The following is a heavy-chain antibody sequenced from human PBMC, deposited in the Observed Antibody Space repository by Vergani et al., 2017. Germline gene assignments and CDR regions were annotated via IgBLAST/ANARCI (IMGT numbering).Heavy chain of an antibody. CDR2: IYSGGST. CDR3: AKDLGLAAALFYYGMDV. V-gene: IGHV3-66*01. Sequence: EVQLVESGGGLVQPGGSLRLSCAASGFTVSSNYMSWVRQAPGKGLEWVSVIYSGGSTYYADSVKGRFTISRDNSKNTLYLQMNSLRAEDTAVYYCAKDLGLAAALFYYGMDVWGQGTTVTVSS. CDR1: GFTVSSNY. D-gene: IGHD6-13*01. J-gene: IGHJ6*02.